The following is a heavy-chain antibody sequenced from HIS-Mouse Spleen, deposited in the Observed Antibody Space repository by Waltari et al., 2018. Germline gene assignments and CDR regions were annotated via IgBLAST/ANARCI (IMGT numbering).Heavy chain of an antibody. CDR2: IYYSGPT. J-gene: IGHJ2*01. Sequence: QLQMQESGPGLVKPSETLSLTCTVSGGSISSSSYYWGWIRQPPGKGLELIGSIYYSGPTYYHPSLKSRVTISVATSKNQFSLKLSSVTAADTAVYYCAREIPYSSSWYDWYFDLWGRGTLVTVSS. CDR1: GGSISSSSYY. CDR3: AREIPYSSSWYDWYFDL. D-gene: IGHD6-13*01. V-gene: IGHV4-39*07.